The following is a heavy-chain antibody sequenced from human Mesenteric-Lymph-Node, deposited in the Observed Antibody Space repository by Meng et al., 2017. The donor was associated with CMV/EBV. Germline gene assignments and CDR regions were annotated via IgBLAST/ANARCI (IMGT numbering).Heavy chain of an antibody. CDR3: ARVRLIQYCSSTSCPYYYYGMDV. D-gene: IGHD2-2*01. CDR2: VYYTEST. V-gene: IGHV4-61*01. J-gene: IGHJ6*02. CDR1: GCSVSSYNFY. Sequence: SETLSLTCTVSGCSVSSYNFYWTWIRPPPGKGLAWIGYVYYTESTNYNPSLRSRVTISVDTSKTQFSLKMSSVTAAGPAVYYCARVRLIQYCSSTSCPYYYYGMDVWGQGTTVTVSS.